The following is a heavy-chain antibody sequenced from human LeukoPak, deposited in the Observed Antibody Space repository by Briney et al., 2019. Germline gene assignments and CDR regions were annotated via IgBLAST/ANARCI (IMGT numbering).Heavy chain of an antibody. J-gene: IGHJ3*02. CDR1: GYSISSGYY. CDR2: IYQSGST. D-gene: IGHD3-10*01. CDR3: ARTYYYGSGSYYDSRDAFDI. Sequence: SETLSLTCTVSGYSISSGYYWGWIRQPPGKGLEWIGTIYQSGSTFFNPSLKSRVTISVDTSKNQFSLKLSSVTAADTAVYYCARTYYYGSGSYYDSRDAFDIWGQGTMVTISS. V-gene: IGHV4-38-2*02.